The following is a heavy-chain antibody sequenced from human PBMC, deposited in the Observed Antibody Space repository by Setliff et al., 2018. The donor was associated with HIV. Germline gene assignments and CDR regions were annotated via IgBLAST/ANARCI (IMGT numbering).Heavy chain of an antibody. CDR3: ARRRDYSTVAPRPPNWFDP. J-gene: IGHJ5*02. CDR2: IHTSGST. D-gene: IGHD6-6*01. CDR1: GGSISSGSYY. Sequence: PSETLSLTCTVSGGSISSGSYYWSWIRQPAGKGLEWIGHIHTSGSTNYNPSLKSRVTISVDTSKNQFSLKLSSVTAADTAVYYCARRRDYSTVAPRPPNWFDPWGQGTLVTVSS. V-gene: IGHV4-61*09.